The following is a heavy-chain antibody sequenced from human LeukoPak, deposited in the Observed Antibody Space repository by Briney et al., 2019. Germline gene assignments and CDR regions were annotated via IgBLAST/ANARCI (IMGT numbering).Heavy chain of an antibody. CDR2: IYISGST. V-gene: IGHV4-4*07. CDR1: GGSISSYY. D-gene: IGHD1-1*01. Sequence: SETLSLTCTVSGGSISSYYWSWIRQPAGKGLEWIGHIYISGSTNYNPSLKSRVTMSVDTSKNQFSLKLSSVTAADTAVYYCARDRGTWNDDGFDYWGQGTLVTVSS. J-gene: IGHJ4*02. CDR3: ARDRGTWNDDGFDY.